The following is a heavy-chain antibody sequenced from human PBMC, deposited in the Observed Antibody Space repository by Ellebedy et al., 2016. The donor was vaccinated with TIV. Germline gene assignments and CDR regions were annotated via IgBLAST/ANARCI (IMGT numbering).Heavy chain of an antibody. CDR2: INLNSGGT. Sequence: AASVKVSCKASGFSFTDYHMHWVRLAPGQGLEWMGRINLNSGGTAYAQNFQGRVTMTRDTSISTAYVELGSLTSDGTDDTVVYFCGREDGSKGIDVWGQGTTVTVSS. CDR1: GFSFTDYH. J-gene: IGHJ3*01. V-gene: IGHV1-2*05. CDR3: GREDGSKGIDV.